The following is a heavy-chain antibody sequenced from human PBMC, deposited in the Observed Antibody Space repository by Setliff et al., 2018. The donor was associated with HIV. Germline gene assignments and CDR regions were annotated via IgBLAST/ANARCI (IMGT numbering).Heavy chain of an antibody. V-gene: IGHV4-34*01. CDR2: INHSGST. D-gene: IGHD6-19*01. CDR3: ARDRSSGRGYYYYYYMDV. J-gene: IGHJ6*03. Sequence: SETLSLTCAVYGASFSGYYCNWIRQTPGKGLEWIGDINHSGSTYYNPSLKSRVTISVDTSKNQFSLKLSSVTAADTAVYYCARDRSSGRGYYYYYYMDVWGKGTTVTVSS. CDR1: GASFSGYY.